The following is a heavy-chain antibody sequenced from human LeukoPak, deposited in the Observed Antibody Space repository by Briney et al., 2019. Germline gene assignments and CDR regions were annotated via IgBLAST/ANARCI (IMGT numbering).Heavy chain of an antibody. CDR3: ATSRFSGGLGRFDP. CDR2: IYSSGNT. D-gene: IGHD3-10*01. Sequence: SETLSLTCAVYGGSFSGYYWSWIRQPPGKGLEWIGRIYSSGNTYYNPSLKSRVTISVNTSKNQFSLNLTSVTAADTAVYYCATSRFSGGLGRFDPWGQGTLVTVSS. V-gene: IGHV4-59*10. J-gene: IGHJ5*02. CDR1: GGSFSGYY.